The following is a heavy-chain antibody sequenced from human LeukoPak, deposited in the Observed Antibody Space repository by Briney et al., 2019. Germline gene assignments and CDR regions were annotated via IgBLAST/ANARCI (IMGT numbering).Heavy chain of an antibody. V-gene: IGHV4-30-4*01. Sequence: SQTLSLTCTVSGGSITSGDYYWSWIRQPPGKGLEWIGYIYYSGSTYYNPSLKSRVTISVDTSKNQFSLKLSSVTAADTAVYYCARDYYDSSGYYPFGYFDLWGRGTLVTVSS. CDR2: IYYSGST. CDR3: ARDYYDSSGYYPFGYFDL. J-gene: IGHJ2*01. D-gene: IGHD3-22*01. CDR1: GGSITSGDYY.